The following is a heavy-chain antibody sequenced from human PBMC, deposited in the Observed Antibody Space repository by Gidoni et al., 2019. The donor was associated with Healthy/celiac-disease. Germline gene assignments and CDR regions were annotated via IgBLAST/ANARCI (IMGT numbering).Heavy chain of an antibody. D-gene: IGHD2-2*01. J-gene: IGHJ6*03. CDR3: AKNFCSSTSCSPSYMDV. CDR1: GFTFSSYG. CDR2: ISYDGSNK. V-gene: IGHV3-30*18. Sequence: QVQLVESGGGVVQPGRSLRLSCAASGFTFSSYGMHWVRQAPGKGLEWVAVISYDGSNKYYADSVKGRFTISRDNSKNTLYLQMNSLRAEDTAVYYCAKNFCSSTSCSPSYMDVWGKGTTVTVSS.